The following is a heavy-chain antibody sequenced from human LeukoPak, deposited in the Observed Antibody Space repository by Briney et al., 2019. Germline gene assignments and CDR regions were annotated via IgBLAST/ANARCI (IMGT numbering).Heavy chain of an antibody. CDR3: ALTIFGVDIQGVH. Sequence: GGSLRLSCAASGFTFSSYGMHWVRQAPGKGLEWVALMSYDGNYKDYADSVKGRFIISRDSSENTLYLQMNSLRAEDTAVYYCALTIFGVDIQGVHWGQGTLVTVSS. CDR2: MSYDGNYK. J-gene: IGHJ4*02. D-gene: IGHD3-3*01. CDR1: GFTFSSYG. V-gene: IGHV3-30*03.